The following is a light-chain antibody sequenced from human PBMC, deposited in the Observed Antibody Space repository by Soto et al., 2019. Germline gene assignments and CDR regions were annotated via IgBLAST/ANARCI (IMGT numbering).Light chain of an antibody. CDR2: AAS. J-gene: IGKJ1*01. V-gene: IGKV1-17*02. CDR1: QGIRND. Sequence: DIQMTKSPSSLSASVGDRVTITCRASQGIRNDLGWYQQKPGKAPNRLIYAASSVESGVPSRFSGSGSGTEFTLTISNLQPEDFATSYCLQHSTYPWTFGRGTKVEIK. CDR3: LQHSTYPWT.